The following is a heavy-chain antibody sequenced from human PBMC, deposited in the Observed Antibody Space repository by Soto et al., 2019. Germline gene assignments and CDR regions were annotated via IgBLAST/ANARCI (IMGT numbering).Heavy chain of an antibody. D-gene: IGHD2-2*01. CDR2: IYPGDSDT. V-gene: IGHV5-51*01. Sequence: GESLKISFKGSGYSFTSYLIGWVRQMPGKGLEWMGIIYPGDSDTRYSPSFQGQVTISADKSISTAYLQWSSLKASDTAMYYCGIDPRHVVPAARFTNYYYGMDVWGQGTTVAVSS. CDR1: GYSFTSYL. CDR3: GIDPRHVVPAARFTNYYYGMDV. J-gene: IGHJ6*01.